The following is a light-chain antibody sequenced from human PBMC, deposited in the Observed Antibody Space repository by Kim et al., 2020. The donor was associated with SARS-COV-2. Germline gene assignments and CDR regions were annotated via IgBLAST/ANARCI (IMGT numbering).Light chain of an antibody. Sequence: SASVGDRVTITCRASQSISSYLNWYQQKPGKAPKLLIYAASSLQSGVPSRFSDSGSGTDFTLTISSLQPEDFETYYCQQSYSTPYSFGQGNKLEI. J-gene: IGKJ2*03. CDR2: AAS. V-gene: IGKV1-39*01. CDR1: QSISSY. CDR3: QQSYSTPYS.